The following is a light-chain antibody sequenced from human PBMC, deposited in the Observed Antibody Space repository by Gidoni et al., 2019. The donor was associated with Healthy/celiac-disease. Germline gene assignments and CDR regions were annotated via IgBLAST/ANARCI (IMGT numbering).Light chain of an antibody. CDR1: SSDVGGYNY. Sequence: TLPCTGTSSDVGGYNYVSWYQQHPGKAPKLMIYEVSNRPSGVSNRFSGSKSGNTASLTISGLQAEDEADYYCSSYTSSSTVVFGGGTKLTVL. CDR2: EVS. J-gene: IGLJ2*01. V-gene: IGLV2-14*01. CDR3: SSYTSSSTVV.